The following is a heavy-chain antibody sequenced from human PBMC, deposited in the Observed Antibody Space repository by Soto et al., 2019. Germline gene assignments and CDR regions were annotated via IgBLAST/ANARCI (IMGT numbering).Heavy chain of an antibody. Sequence: ASVKVSCKVSGYTLTELSMHWVRQAPGKGLEWMGGFDPEDGETIYAQKFQGRVTMTEDTSTDTAYMELSSLRSEDTAVYYCATAIMVRFLEWLLPFDDWGQGTLVTVSS. CDR2: FDPEDGET. V-gene: IGHV1-24*01. CDR1: GYTLTELS. CDR3: ATAIMVRFLEWLLPFDD. D-gene: IGHD3-3*01. J-gene: IGHJ4*02.